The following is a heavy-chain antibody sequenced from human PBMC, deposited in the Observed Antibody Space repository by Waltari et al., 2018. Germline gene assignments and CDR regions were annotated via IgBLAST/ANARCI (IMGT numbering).Heavy chain of an antibody. CDR3: AEEGNTTAGLFDS. CDR2: IYHTGSS. J-gene: IGHJ4*02. V-gene: IGHV4-38-2*02. CDR1: GHSVNNDFS. Sequence: QVQLRESGPGLVRSSETLSLTCTVSGHSVNNDFSWAWIRQSPGGGLEWIASIYHTGSSHYNSSLKSRVSISTDMSTKQFFLTLTHLTAADTAVYYCAEEGNTTAGLFDSWGQGTLVTVSS. D-gene: IGHD6-25*01.